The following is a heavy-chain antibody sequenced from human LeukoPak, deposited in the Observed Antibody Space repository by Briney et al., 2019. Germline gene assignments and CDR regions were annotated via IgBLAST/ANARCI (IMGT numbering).Heavy chain of an antibody. J-gene: IGHJ4*02. CDR1: GFTFSSYA. CDR3: AEEGDSSSWFAASDY. V-gene: IGHV3-23*01. D-gene: IGHD6-13*01. Sequence: PGGSLRLSCAASGFTFSSYAMSWVRQAPGKGLEWVSAISGSGGSTYYADSVKGRFTISRDNSKNTLYLQMNSLRAEDTAVYYCAEEGDSSSWFAASDYWGQGTLVTVSS. CDR2: ISGSGGST.